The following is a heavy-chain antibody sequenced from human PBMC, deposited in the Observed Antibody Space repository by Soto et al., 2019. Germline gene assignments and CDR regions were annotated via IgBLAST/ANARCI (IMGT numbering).Heavy chain of an antibody. CDR3: ARDAMANGGMDV. Sequence: SETLSLTCTVSGGSISSYYWSWIRQPPGKGLEWIGYIYYSGSTNYNPSLKSRVTISVDTSKNQFSLKLSSVTAADTAVYYCARDAMANGGMDVWRQGTTVTVSS. V-gene: IGHV4-59*01. CDR2: IYYSGST. CDR1: GGSISSYY. J-gene: IGHJ6*02. D-gene: IGHD5-18*01.